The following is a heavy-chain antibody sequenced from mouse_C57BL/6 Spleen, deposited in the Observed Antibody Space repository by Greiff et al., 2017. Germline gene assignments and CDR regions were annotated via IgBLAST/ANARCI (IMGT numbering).Heavy chain of an antibody. J-gene: IGHJ3*01. CDR1: GFTFSSYT. CDR2: ISGGGGNT. V-gene: IGHV5-9*01. D-gene: IGHD2-2*01. CDR3: AGYTAWFAY. Sequence: EVNVVESGGGLVKPGGSLKLSCAASGFTFSSYTMSWVRQTPEKRLEWVATISGGGGNTYYPDSVKGRFTISRDNAKNTLYLQMSSLRSEDTALYYCAGYTAWFAYWGQGTLVTVSA.